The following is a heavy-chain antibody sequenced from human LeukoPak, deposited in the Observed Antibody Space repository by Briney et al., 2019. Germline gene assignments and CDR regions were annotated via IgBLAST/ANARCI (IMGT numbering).Heavy chain of an antibody. D-gene: IGHD3-3*01. CDR1: GFIFSRYS. CDR3: VRWRRAQSEFDY. V-gene: IGHV3-7*01. Sequence: PGGSLRHSCAGSGFIFSRYSMGWVRQAPGKGLEFVAHLKESGIEKEYVDSVEGRFTISRDNAENSLYLEMNSLRADDTALYFCVRWRRAQSEFDYWGQGTQVTVSS. J-gene: IGHJ4*02. CDR2: LKESGIEK.